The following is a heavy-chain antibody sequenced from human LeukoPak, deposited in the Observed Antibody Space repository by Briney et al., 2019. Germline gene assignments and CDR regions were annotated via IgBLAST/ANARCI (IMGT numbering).Heavy chain of an antibody. CDR2: TREDGSEK. Sequence: PGGSLRLSCTASGFTFSTYWMSWVRQAPGKGLEWVANTREDGSEKYYVDSVKGRFTISRDNDKNSLYLQMNSLRVEDTAVYYCARVFRPSLTVFIIRGAFDIWGQGTMVTVSS. D-gene: IGHD3-3*01. CDR1: GFTFSTYW. CDR3: ARVFRPSLTVFIIRGAFDI. J-gene: IGHJ3*02. V-gene: IGHV3-7*01.